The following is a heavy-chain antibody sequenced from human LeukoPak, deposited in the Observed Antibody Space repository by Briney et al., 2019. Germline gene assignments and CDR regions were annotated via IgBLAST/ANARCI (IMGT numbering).Heavy chain of an antibody. D-gene: IGHD6-13*01. CDR3: ARDGAAAGTRWFDP. Sequence: GGSLRLSCAASGFTFSSYAMHWVRQAPGKGLEWVAVISYDGSNKYYADSVKGRFTISRDNSKNTLYLQMNSLRAEDTAVYYCARDGAAAGTRWFDPWGQGTLVTVSS. CDR2: ISYDGSNK. V-gene: IGHV3-30*01. J-gene: IGHJ5*02. CDR1: GFTFSSYA.